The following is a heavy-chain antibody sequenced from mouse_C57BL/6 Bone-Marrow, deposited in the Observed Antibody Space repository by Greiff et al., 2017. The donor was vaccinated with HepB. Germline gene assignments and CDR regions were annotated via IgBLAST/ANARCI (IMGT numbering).Heavy chain of an antibody. V-gene: IGHV1-50*01. J-gene: IGHJ3*01. CDR2: IDPSDSYT. CDR3: ASPVAY. Sequence: VQLQQPGAELVKPGASVKLSCKASGYTFTSYWMPWVKPRPGQGLEWIGEIDPSDSYTNYNQKFKGKATLTVDTSSSTAYMQLSSLTSEDSAVYYCASPVAYWGQGTLVTVSA. CDR1: GYTFTSYW.